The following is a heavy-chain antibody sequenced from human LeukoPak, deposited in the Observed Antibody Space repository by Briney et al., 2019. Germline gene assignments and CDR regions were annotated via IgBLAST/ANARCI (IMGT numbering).Heavy chain of an antibody. CDR3: ASGPPFLKYFEY. CDR2: ISVGAEYI. D-gene: IGHD3-3*01. CDR1: GFTFSTYV. V-gene: IGHV3-23*01. Sequence: GGSLRLTCAASGFTFSTYVMNWFRQAPGKGLEWVSTISVGAEYIFYADSVKGRFTISRDDSNNALYLQMHSLRAEDTALYYCASGPPFLKYFEYWGQGTLVTVSA. J-gene: IGHJ4*02.